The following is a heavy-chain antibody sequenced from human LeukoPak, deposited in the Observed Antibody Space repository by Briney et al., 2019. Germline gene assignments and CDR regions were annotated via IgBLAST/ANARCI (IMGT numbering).Heavy chain of an antibody. CDR3: ARDVNYAFDY. CDR2: ISANSGNT. D-gene: IGHD3-16*01. Sequence: GASAKVSCKSSGYSFRRNGISWVRQAPGQGLEWMAWISANSGNTNYAQNFQGRVTLTTDTSTSTAYMELRSLRSDDTAVYYCARDVNYAFDYWGQGTLVTVSS. CDR1: GYSFRRNG. J-gene: IGHJ4*02. V-gene: IGHV1-18*01.